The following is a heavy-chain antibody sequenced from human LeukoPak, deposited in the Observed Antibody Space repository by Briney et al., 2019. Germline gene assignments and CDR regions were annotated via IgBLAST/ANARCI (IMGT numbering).Heavy chain of an antibody. CDR2: ISPSSSNI. J-gene: IGHJ4*02. CDR3: ARTLYYYDSSGYFY. CDR1: GFTFSKYS. D-gene: IGHD3-22*01. Sequence: GGSLRLSCAASGFTFSKYSMNWVRQAPEKGLEWVSYISPSSSNILYADSVKGRFTISRDNAKNSLYLQMNSLRAQDTAVYYCARTLYYYDSSGYFYWGQGTLVTVSS. V-gene: IGHV3-48*01.